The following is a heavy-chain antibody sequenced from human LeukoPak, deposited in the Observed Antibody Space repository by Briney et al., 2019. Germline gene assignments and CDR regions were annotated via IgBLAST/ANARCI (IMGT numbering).Heavy chain of an antibody. CDR1: GFTFSSYG. J-gene: IGHJ4*02. Sequence: GGSLRLSCAASGFTFSSYGMHWVRQAPGKGLEWVAVIWYDGSNKYYADSVKGRFTISRDNSKNTLYLQMNSLRAEDTAVYYCARVPRPTYRMWYYFDYWGQGTLVTVSS. CDR3: ARVPRPTYRMWYYFDY. CDR2: IWYDGSNK. V-gene: IGHV3-33*01. D-gene: IGHD2-21*01.